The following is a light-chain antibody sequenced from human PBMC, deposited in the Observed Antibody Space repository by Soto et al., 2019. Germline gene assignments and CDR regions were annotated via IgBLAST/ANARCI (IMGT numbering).Light chain of an antibody. J-gene: IGLJ1*01. CDR1: SGDVGGYDY. V-gene: IGLV2-11*01. Sequence: QSAMTQPRSVSGSPGQSVTISCTGTSGDVGGYDYVSWYQQHPGKAPKLMIYEVTIRPSGVSDRFSGSKSGNTASLTVSGLQAEDEADYYCSSYTGGNPSYVFGTGTKLTVL. CDR2: EVT. CDR3: SSYTGGNPSYV.